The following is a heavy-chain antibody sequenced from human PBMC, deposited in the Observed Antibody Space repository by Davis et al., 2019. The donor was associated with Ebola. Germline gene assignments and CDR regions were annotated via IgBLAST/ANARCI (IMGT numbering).Heavy chain of an antibody. V-gene: IGHV3-23*01. CDR1: GFTFSSYA. J-gene: IGHJ4*02. CDR3: ASSVYDILTGYYGY. CDR2: ISGSGGST. D-gene: IGHD3-9*01. Sequence: GGSLRLSCAASGFTFSSYAMSWVRQAPGKGLEWVSTISGSGGSTYYADSVKGRFTISRDNSKNTLYLQMNSLRAEDTAVYYCASSVYDILTGYYGYWGQGTLVTVSS.